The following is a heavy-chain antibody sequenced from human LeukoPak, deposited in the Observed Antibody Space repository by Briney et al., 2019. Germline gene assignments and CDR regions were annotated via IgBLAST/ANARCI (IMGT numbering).Heavy chain of an antibody. Sequence: GGSLRLSCAASGFTFSSYAMHWVRQAPDKGLEWVAVISHDGGNKYYADSVKGRFTISRDNSKNTLYLQMNGLRAEETAMYYCATPYTSGWSLYFDNWGQGTLVTVSS. V-gene: IGHV3-30-3*01. J-gene: IGHJ4*02. CDR1: GFTFSSYA. CDR2: ISHDGGNK. D-gene: IGHD6-19*01. CDR3: ATPYTSGWSLYFDN.